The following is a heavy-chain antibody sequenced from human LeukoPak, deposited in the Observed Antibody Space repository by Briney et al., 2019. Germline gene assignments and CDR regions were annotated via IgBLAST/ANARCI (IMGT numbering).Heavy chain of an antibody. CDR2: MNPNSGNT. CDR1: GYTFTSYD. V-gene: IGHV1-8*03. CDR3: ARVRRGYSYGYYFDY. J-gene: IGHJ4*02. Sequence: ASVKVSCKASGYTFTSYDINWVRQATGQGLEWMGWMNPNSGNTGYAQKFQGRVTITRNTSISTAYMELSSLRSEGTAVYYCARVRRGYSYGYYFDYWGQGTLVTVSS. D-gene: IGHD5-18*01.